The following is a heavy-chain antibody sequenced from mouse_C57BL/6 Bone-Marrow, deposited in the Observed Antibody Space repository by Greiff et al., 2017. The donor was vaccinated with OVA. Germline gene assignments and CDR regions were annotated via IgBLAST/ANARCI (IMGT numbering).Heavy chain of an antibody. D-gene: IGHD1-1*01. CDR2: INPNYGTT. J-gene: IGHJ1*03. V-gene: IGHV1-39*01. Sequence: VHVKQSGPELVKPGASVKISCKASGYSFTDYNMNWVKQSNGKSLEWIGVINPNYGTTSYNQKFKGKATLTVDQSSSTAYMQLNSLTSEYSAGYYWARTTTVVPYWYFDVWGTGTTVTVSS. CDR3: ARTTTVVPYWYFDV. CDR1: GYSFTDYN.